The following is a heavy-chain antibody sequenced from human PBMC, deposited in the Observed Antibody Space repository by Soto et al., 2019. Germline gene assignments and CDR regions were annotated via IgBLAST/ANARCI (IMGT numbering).Heavy chain of an antibody. CDR1: VFTFTISA. J-gene: IGHJ4*02. CDR2: IVVGSGNT. Sequence: ASVXVSCKSCVFTFTISALHWLRQARGQRLECIGWIVVGSGNTNYAQKFQERVTITRDMSTSTAYMELSSLRSEDTAVYYCAESGGNGYYEFDYWGQGTLVTVYS. CDR3: AESGGNGYYEFDY. D-gene: IGHD3-22*01. V-gene: IGHV1-58*01.